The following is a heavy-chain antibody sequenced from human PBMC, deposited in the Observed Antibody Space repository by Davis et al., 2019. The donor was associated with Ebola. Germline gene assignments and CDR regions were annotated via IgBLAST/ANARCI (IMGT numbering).Heavy chain of an antibody. Sequence: ASVKVSCKASGYTFTSYGISWVRQAPGQGLEWMGWISAYNGNTNYAQKLQGRVTMTTDTSTSTAYMELRSLRSDDTAVYYCARGAQYDFWSGYYPNWFDPWGQGTLVTVSS. V-gene: IGHV1-18*04. CDR2: ISAYNGNT. CDR3: ARGAQYDFWSGYYPNWFDP. J-gene: IGHJ5*02. D-gene: IGHD3-3*01. CDR1: GYTFTSYG.